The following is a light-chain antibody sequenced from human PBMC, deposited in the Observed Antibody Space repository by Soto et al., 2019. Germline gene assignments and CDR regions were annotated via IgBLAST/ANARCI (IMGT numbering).Light chain of an antibody. CDR3: QHYINFPRT. CDR2: KAS. V-gene: IGKV1-5*03. Sequence: DIQLTPVPSILSTFVGDRVTNTFRASQSIASWLAWYQHKPGQAPKRLIYKASTLESGVPSRFSGSGSGTDFTLTISSLQPDDFATYYCQHYINFPRTFGQGTKVDIK. J-gene: IGKJ1*01. CDR1: QSIASW.